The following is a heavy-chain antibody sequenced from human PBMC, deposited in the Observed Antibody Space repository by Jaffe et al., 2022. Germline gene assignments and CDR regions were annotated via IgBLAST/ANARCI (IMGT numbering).Heavy chain of an antibody. V-gene: IGHV1-18*01. CDR2: MSVYNGNR. CDR3: ARETLLTMAGFFDP. CDR1: GYNFDSYG. D-gene: IGHD3-9*01. J-gene: IGHJ5*02. Sequence: QVQLVQSGGEVKKPGASVNVSCKTSGYNFDSYGISWLRQAPGQGLEWLGWMSVYNGNRKYAERVQGRVTMTADTSTSTAYMEMRGLRPDDTAVYYCARETLLTMAGFFDPWGQGTLVIVSS.